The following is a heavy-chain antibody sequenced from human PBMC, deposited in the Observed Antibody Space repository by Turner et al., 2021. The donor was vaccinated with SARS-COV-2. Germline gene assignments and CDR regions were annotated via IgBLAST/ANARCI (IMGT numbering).Heavy chain of an antibody. CDR3: GSRFNFDKSGSSRGVFEV. D-gene: IGHD3-22*01. Sequence: EVQLVESGGGLVKPGGSLTLSCSASGFIFIDTWINWVRQAPGKGLEWVGRFKINADGETMDYAAPVEGRFLISRRGSDNTLYLQLNSLRSEDTARYYCGSRFNFDKSGSSRGVFEVWGPGTMVVVSS. CDR1: GFIFIDTW. CDR2: FKINADGETM. V-gene: IGHV3-15*01. J-gene: IGHJ3*01.